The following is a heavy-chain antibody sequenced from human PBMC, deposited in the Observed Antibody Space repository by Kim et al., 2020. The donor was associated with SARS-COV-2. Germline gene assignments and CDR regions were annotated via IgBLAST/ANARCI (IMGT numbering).Heavy chain of an antibody. CDR2: ISFDGSQK. D-gene: IGHD3-22*01. CDR1: GFTFSNYA. J-gene: IGHJ4*01. CDR3: AKDPRSDTDGYYFDY. V-gene: IGHV3-30*18. Sequence: GGSLRLSCAASGFTFSNYAMHWIRHVPGKGLEWVAVISFDGSQKFYADFVEGRFTISRDNSKSTLEVQMTSLRVEDTAVYYCAKDPRSDTDGYYFDYWG.